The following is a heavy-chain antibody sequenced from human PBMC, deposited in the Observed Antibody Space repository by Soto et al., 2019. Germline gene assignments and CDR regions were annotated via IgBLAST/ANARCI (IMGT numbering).Heavy chain of an antibody. V-gene: IGHV1-2*04. D-gene: IGHD4-17*01. J-gene: IGHJ3*02. CDR2: INLNSGGK. CDR1: GYTFTGYY. CDR3: AREAMTTVTPGAFDI. Sequence: ASVKVSCKASGYTFTGYYMHWVRQAPGQGLEWMGWINLNSGGKNYAQKFQGWVTMTRDTSFSTAYMELSRLRSDDTAVYYCAREAMTTVTPGAFDIWGQGKMVTVSS.